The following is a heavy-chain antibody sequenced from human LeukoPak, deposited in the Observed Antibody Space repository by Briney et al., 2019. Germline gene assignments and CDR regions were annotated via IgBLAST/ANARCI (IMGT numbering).Heavy chain of an antibody. V-gene: IGHV3-21*01. D-gene: IGHD1-7*01. Sequence: GGSLRLSCVASGFTLRSYVMNWVRQAPGKGLEWVSSISSSSSYIYYADSVKGRFTISRDNAKNSLYLQMNSLRAEDTAVYYCARDSGNYLDAFDIWGQGTMVTVSS. CDR2: ISSSSSYI. CDR1: GFTLRSYV. J-gene: IGHJ3*02. CDR3: ARDSGNYLDAFDI.